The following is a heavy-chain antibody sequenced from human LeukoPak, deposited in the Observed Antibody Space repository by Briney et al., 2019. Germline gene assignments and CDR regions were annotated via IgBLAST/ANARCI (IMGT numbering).Heavy chain of an antibody. CDR1: GFTFSSYS. CDR2: ISYDESNE. D-gene: IGHD6-19*01. V-gene: IGHV3-30*18. CDR3: AKDSFVRGWYFDH. J-gene: IGHJ4*02. Sequence: GGSLRLSCAASGFTFSSYSMNWVRQAPGKGLEWVAVISYDESNEYYGDSVKGRFTISRDNSKNTLYLQMNSLRAEDTAVYYCAKDSFVRGWYFDHWGQGTLVAVSS.